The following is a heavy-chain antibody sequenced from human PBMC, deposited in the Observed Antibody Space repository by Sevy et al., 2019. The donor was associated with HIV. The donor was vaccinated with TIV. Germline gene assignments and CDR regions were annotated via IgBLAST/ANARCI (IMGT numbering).Heavy chain of an antibody. V-gene: IGHV3-23*01. D-gene: IGHD2-21*02. CDR1: GFTFSSYA. Sequence: GGSLRLSCAASGFTFSSYAMSWVRQAPGKGLEWVSAISGSGGSTYYADSVKGRFTISRDNSKNTLYLQMNSLRAEDTAVYDCAKDPAVVTLGYGMDVWGQGTTVTVSS. J-gene: IGHJ6*02. CDR3: AKDPAVVTLGYGMDV. CDR2: ISGSGGST.